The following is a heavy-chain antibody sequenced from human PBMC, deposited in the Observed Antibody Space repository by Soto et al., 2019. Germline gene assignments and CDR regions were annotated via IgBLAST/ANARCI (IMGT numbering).Heavy chain of an antibody. CDR3: ARTYCSGGSCYPRGALDI. CDR1: GYTFTSYA. D-gene: IGHD2-15*01. CDR2: INAGNGNT. J-gene: IGHJ3*02. V-gene: IGHV1-3*01. Sequence: ASVKVSCKASGYTFTSYAMHWVRQAPGQRLEWMGWINAGNGNTKYSQKFKGRVTITRDTSASTAYMKLSSLRSEDTAVYYCARTYCSGGSCYPRGALDIWGQGTMVTVSS.